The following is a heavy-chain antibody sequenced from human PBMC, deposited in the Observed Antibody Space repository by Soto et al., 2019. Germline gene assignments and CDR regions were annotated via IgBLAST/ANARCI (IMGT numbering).Heavy chain of an antibody. CDR2: ISCSGGST. CDR3: AVLVDTGMRFDY. Sequence: EVQLLESGGGLVQPGGSLRLSCAASGFTFSSYAMSWVRQAPGKGLEWVSAISCSGGSTYYADSVKGRFTISRDNSKTPLYLQINSLSAQDTAVYYCAVLVDTGMRFDYWGQGTRVTVSS. CDR1: GFTFSSYA. J-gene: IGHJ4*02. V-gene: IGHV3-23*01. D-gene: IGHD5-18*01.